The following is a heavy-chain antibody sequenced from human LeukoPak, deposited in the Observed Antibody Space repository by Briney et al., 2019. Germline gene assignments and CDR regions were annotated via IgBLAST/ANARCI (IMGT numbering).Heavy chain of an antibody. CDR1: GYSFTSYW. J-gene: IGHJ6*02. Sequence: GGSPKIFRKGSGYSFTSYWIARVRPMPGKGPGWGGTIYPGDSDTRYSPSFQGQITISADKYISTAYMQWSSLKASDTAMYYCARYYCSNTSCYQKRGATYYYYGMDVWGQGTTVTVSS. D-gene: IGHD2-2*01. CDR3: ARYYCSNTSCYQKRGATYYYYGMDV. CDR2: IYPGDSDT. V-gene: IGHV5-51*01.